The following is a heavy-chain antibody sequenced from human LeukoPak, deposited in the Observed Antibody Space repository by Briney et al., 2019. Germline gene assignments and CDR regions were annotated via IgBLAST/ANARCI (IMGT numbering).Heavy chain of an antibody. Sequence: SETLSLTCTVSGGSISSYYWSWIRQPPGKGLEWIGYIYYSGSTNYNPSLKSRVTISVDTSKNQFSLKLSSVTAADTAVYYCARDNGSRDFDYWGQGTLVAVSS. V-gene: IGHV4-59*01. CDR3: ARDNGSRDFDY. CDR1: GGSISSYY. D-gene: IGHD3-10*01. CDR2: IYYSGST. J-gene: IGHJ4*02.